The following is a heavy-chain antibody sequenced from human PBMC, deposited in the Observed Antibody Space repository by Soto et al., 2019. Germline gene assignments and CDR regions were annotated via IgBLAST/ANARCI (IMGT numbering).Heavy chain of an antibody. D-gene: IGHD6-13*01. CDR3: ARVAYSSSWYNSGHYYYYGMDV. CDR2: ISYDGSNK. CDR1: GFTFSSYG. V-gene: IGHV3-30*03. Sequence: SLRLSCAASGFTFSSYGMHWVRQAPGKGLEWVAVISYDGSNKYYADSVKGRFTISRDNSKNTLYLQMNSLRAEDTAVYYCARVAYSSSWYNSGHYYYYGMDVWGQGTTVTVSS. J-gene: IGHJ6*02.